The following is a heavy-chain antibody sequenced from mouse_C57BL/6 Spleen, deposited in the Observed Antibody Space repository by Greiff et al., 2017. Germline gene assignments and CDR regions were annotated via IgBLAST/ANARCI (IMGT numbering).Heavy chain of an antibody. Sequence: QVQLQQSGPELVKPGASVKISCQASGYTFSSSWMNWVKQRPGKGLEWIGRIYPGDGDTNYNGKFKGKATLTADKSSSTAYMQLSSLTSEDSAVYFCASPYDDYGLFAYGGQGTLVTVSA. CDR3: ASPYDDYGLFAY. CDR1: GYTFSSSW. D-gene: IGHD2-4*01. V-gene: IGHV1-82*01. J-gene: IGHJ3*01. CDR2: IYPGDGDT.